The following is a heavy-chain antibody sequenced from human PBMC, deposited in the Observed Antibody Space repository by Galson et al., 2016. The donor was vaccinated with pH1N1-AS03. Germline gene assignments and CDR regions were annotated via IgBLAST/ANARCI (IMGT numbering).Heavy chain of an antibody. CDR3: AREYSALEM. V-gene: IGHV4-61*01. D-gene: IGHD2-15*01. CDR1: GGSVSSSSYS. CDR2: IFYSGST. Sequence: ETLSLTCTVSGGSVSSSSYSWSWIRQPPGRGLEWIGYIFYSGSTNYNPSLNSRVTISVDRSKNQYSLKLSSVTAADTAMYYCAREYSALEMWGQGTMVTVSS. J-gene: IGHJ3*02.